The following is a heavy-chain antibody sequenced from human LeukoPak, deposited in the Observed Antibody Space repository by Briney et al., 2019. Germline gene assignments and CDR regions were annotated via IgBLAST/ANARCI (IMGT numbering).Heavy chain of an antibody. J-gene: IGHJ6*02. Sequence: PSETLSLTCAVWGGSYRGYYWHGIPEPPEERLEWIGEINRSGRTNYNPSLKRRVTISVDTSKNQFSLKLSSATAADTAVYYCARGLKRHCYYYGMDVWGQGTTVTVSS. D-gene: IGHD6-25*01. V-gene: IGHV4-34*01. CDR3: ARGLKRHCYYYGMDV. CDR1: GGSYRGYY. CDR2: INRSGRT.